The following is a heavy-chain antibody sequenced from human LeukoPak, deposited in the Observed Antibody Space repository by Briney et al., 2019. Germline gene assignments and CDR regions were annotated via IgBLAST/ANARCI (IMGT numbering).Heavy chain of an antibody. CDR3: AKDLGYCSGGSCYWGPVAEQDY. Sequence: GRSLRLSCAASGFTFSSYGMHWVRQAPGKGLEWVAVIWYDGSNKYYADSVKGRFTISRDNSKNTLYLQMNSLRAEDTAVYYCAKDLGYCSGGSCYWGPVAEQDYWGQGTLVTVSS. CDR2: IWYDGSNK. V-gene: IGHV3-33*06. D-gene: IGHD2-15*01. J-gene: IGHJ4*02. CDR1: GFTFSSYG.